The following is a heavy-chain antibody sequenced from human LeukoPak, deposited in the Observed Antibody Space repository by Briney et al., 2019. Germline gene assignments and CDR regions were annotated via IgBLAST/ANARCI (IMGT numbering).Heavy chain of an antibody. J-gene: IGHJ4*02. CDR2: FDPEVGKT. D-gene: IGHD2-21*01. Sequence: ASVKVSCKVSGYSLTALSMHWVRQAPGKGLEWMGGFDPEVGKTMYAEKLDGRLTVTDDTSADTAYTQLSSLRLEDTAVYYCATDMVGYCGDVTCYSEAYWGQGTLVTVSS. CDR3: ATDMVGYCGDVTCYSEAY. CDR1: GYSLTALS. V-gene: IGHV1-24*01.